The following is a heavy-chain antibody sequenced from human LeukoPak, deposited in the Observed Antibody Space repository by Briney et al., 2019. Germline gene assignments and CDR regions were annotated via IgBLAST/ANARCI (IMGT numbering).Heavy chain of an antibody. CDR3: ARDGIAVAGAPFDP. Sequence: PSETLSLTCTVSGGSISSYYASWIRQPAGKGLECSGRIYTSGSNNYNPYLKRRVTMSVDTSKNQFTLKLSSVTAADTDVYYCARDGIAVAGAPFDPWGQGTLVTVSS. V-gene: IGHV4-4*07. CDR2: IYTSGSN. D-gene: IGHD6-19*01. J-gene: IGHJ5*02. CDR1: GGSISSYY.